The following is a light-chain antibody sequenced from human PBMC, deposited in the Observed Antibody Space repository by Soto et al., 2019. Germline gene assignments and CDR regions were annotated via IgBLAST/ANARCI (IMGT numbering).Light chain of an antibody. CDR1: QSVTSNY. Sequence: EIVLTQSPGTLSLAPGDRATLSRSVSQSVTSNYIAWYQQKPGQAPRLLIYAASTRATGIQARFSGSGSGTDFTLAISSLQSEDFAVYYCQQYGSPGTXGQGTKVDIK. V-gene: IGKV3-20*01. CDR2: AAS. CDR3: QQYGSPGT. J-gene: IGKJ1*01.